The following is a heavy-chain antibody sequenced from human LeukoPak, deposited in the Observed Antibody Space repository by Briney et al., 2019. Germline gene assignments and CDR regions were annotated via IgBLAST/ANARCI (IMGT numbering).Heavy chain of an antibody. J-gene: IGHJ4*02. Sequence: GGSLRLSCAASGFTFSSYGMHWVRQAPGKGLEWVTFIRYDGSNKYYADSVKGRFTISRDNSKNTLYLQMNSLRAEDTAVYYCARGVSSGYDSGLGDYWGQGTLVTVSS. V-gene: IGHV3-30*02. CDR1: GFTFSSYG. CDR3: ARGVSSGYDSGLGDY. CDR2: IRYDGSNK. D-gene: IGHD5-12*01.